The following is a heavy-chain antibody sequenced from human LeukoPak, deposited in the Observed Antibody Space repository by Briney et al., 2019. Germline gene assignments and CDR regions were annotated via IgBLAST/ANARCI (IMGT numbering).Heavy chain of an antibody. CDR2: IYNSGST. J-gene: IGHJ3*02. CDR3: ARSAYTNGWYAFDI. Sequence: SETLSLTCTVSGGSTSSYQWNWIRHPPGKGLEWIGYIYNSGSTNYNPSLKSRVTISLDTSKNRLSLRLTSVTAADTAVYYCARSAYTNGWYAFDIWGQGTMVTVSS. D-gene: IGHD6-19*01. V-gene: IGHV4-59*08. CDR1: GGSTSSYQ.